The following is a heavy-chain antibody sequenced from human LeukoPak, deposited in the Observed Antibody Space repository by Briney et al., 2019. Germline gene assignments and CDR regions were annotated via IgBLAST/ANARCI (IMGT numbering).Heavy chain of an antibody. Sequence: ETLSLTCAVSGGSISSNNWWSWVRPPPGKGLEWVANIKQDGSEKYYVDSVKGRFTISRDNAKNSLYLQMNSLRAEDTAVYYCAREQGVVVAATRKRLIWGGFDPWGQGTLVTVSS. CDR3: AREQGVVVAATRKRLIWGGFDP. J-gene: IGHJ5*02. V-gene: IGHV3-7*01. CDR2: IKQDGSEK. CDR1: GGSISSNNW. D-gene: IGHD2-15*01.